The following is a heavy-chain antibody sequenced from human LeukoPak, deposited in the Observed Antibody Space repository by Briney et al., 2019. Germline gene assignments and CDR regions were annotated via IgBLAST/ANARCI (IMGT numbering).Heavy chain of an antibody. CDR3: AKCSRPTVTIPFDY. Sequence: GGSLRLSCAASGFTFSIYAMSWVRHAPGKGLEWVSAISGSSGSTYYADSVKGRFTISRDNSKNTLYLKMNSLRAEDTAVYYCAKCSRPTVTIPFDYWGQGTLVTVSS. D-gene: IGHD4-17*01. V-gene: IGHV3-23*01. J-gene: IGHJ4*02. CDR2: ISGSSGST. CDR1: GFTFSIYA.